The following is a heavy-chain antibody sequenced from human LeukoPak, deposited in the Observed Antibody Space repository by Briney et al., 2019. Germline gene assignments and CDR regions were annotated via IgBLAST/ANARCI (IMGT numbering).Heavy chain of an antibody. CDR3: ARDHPGFVSSWQAHVYDY. V-gene: IGHV3-30*02. Sequence: GGSLRLSCAASGFTFSSYGMHWVRQAPGKGLEWVAFIRYDGSNKYYADSVKGRFTISRDNAKNSLYLQMNSLRAEDTAVYYCARDHPGFVSSWQAHVYDYWGQGTLVTVSS. CDR1: GFTFSSYG. D-gene: IGHD6-6*01. J-gene: IGHJ4*02. CDR2: IRYDGSNK.